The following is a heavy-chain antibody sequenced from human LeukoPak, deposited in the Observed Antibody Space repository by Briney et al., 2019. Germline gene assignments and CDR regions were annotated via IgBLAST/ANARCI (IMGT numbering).Heavy chain of an antibody. Sequence: ASVTVSCKASGYTFTSYYMHWVRQAPGQGLEWMGIINPSGGSTSYAQKLQGRVTMTRDMSTSTVYMELSSLRSEDTAVYYCARELGGMVAAHDAFDIGGQGTMVTVSS. CDR1: GYTFTSYY. CDR2: INPSGGST. J-gene: IGHJ3*02. D-gene: IGHD2-15*01. V-gene: IGHV1-46*01. CDR3: ARELGGMVAAHDAFDI.